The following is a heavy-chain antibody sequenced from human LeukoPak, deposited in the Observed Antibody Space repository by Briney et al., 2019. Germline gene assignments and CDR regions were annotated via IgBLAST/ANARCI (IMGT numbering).Heavy chain of an antibody. CDR1: GFTFSSYE. CDR3: ASTRGSSFGY. Sequence: GGSLRLSCAASGFTFSSYEMNWVRQAPGKGLEWVSYISSSGSTIYYADSVKGRFTISRDNAKNSLYLQMNSLRAEDTAAYYCASTRGSSFGYWGQGTLVTVSS. J-gene: IGHJ4*02. CDR2: ISSSGSTI. D-gene: IGHD3-10*01. V-gene: IGHV3-48*03.